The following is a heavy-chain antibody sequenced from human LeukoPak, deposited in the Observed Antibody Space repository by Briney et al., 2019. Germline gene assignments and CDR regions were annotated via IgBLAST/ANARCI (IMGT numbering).Heavy chain of an antibody. CDR2: INPRGSA. V-gene: IGHV4-4*09. J-gene: IGHJ4*02. Sequence: SETLSLTCTVSGGSISSYYWSWIRQPPGRGLEWIGDINPRGSADYNPSLKSRVTISIDTSKNQFTLRLRSVTAADTAVYYCARHPAYCGGDCRTYYFDYWGQGSLVTVSS. CDR1: GGSISSYY. CDR3: ARHPAYCGGDCRTYYFDY. D-gene: IGHD2-21*01.